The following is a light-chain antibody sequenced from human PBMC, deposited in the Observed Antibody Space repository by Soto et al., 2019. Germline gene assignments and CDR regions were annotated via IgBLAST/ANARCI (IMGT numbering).Light chain of an antibody. J-gene: IGKJ1*01. CDR2: DVS. CDR3: KQSINYQWT. Sequence: DMQMNQGPATGSAYVGDGVNITCRASQSISRWLAWYQQKPGKAPKLMIYDVSSLESEVTSRFSGSGSGTEFTLTISSMQPDDFAIYYCKQSINYQWTFGNWHKLDI. V-gene: IGKV1-5*01. CDR1: QSISRW.